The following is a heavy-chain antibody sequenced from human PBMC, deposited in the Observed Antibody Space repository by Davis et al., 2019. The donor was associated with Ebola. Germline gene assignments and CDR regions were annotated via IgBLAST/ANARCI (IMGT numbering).Heavy chain of an antibody. J-gene: IGHJ4*02. CDR1: TFTFSTYS. Sequence: GGSLRLSCAVSTFTFSTYSMNWVRQAPGKGLEWVSSISGSGFYTYYADSVKGRFTISRDNAKNSLYLQMNSLRAEDTAVYYCARGGGKDYWGQGTLVTVSS. D-gene: IGHD1-26*01. CDR2: ISGSGFYT. V-gene: IGHV3-21*04. CDR3: ARGGGKDY.